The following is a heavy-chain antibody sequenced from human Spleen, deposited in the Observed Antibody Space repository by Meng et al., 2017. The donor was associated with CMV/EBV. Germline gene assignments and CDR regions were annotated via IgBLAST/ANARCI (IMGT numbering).Heavy chain of an antibody. J-gene: IGHJ6*02. CDR3: AREVVSYDFWSGYYSYYYYGMDV. CDR2: MNPNSGKT. D-gene: IGHD3-3*01. Sequence: ASVKVSCKASGYTFTSYDINWVRQATGQGLEWMGWMNPNSGKTGYAQKFQGRVTITRNTSISTAYMELSSLRSEDTAVYYCAREVVSYDFWSGYYSYYYYGMDVWGQGTTVTVSS. V-gene: IGHV1-8*03. CDR1: GYTFTSYD.